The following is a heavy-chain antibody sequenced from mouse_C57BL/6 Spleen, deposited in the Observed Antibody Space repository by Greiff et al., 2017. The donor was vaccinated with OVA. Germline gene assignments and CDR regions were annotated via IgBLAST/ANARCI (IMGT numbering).Heavy chain of an antibody. CDR2: ISSGGDYI. J-gene: IGHJ4*01. V-gene: IGHV5-9-1*02. CDR3: TRPHYDTGFYYAMDY. Sequence: EVQGVESGEGLVKPGGSLKLSCAASGFTFSSYAMSWVRQTPEKRLEWVAYISSGGDYIYYADTVKGRFTISRDNARNTLYLQMSSLKSEDTAMYYCTRPHYDTGFYYAMDYWGQGTSVTVSS. CDR1: GFTFSSYA. D-gene: IGHD2-4*01.